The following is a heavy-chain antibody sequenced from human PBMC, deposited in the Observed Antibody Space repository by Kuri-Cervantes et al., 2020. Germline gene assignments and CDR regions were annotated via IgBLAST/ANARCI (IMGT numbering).Heavy chain of an antibody. CDR2: IYYSGST. V-gene: IGHV4-61*01. CDR1: GGSVSSGSYY. Sequence: SETLSLTCTVSGGSVSSGSYYWSWIRQPPGKGLEWIGYIYYSGSTNYNPSLKSRVTISVDTSKNQFSLKLSSVTAADTAVYYCARDQSRLGYFDYWGQGTLVTVSS. CDR3: ARDQSRLGYFDY. J-gene: IGHJ4*02. D-gene: IGHD5/OR15-5a*01.